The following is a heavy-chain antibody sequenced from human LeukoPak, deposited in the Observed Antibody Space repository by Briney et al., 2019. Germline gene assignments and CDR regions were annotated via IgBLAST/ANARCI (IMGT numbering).Heavy chain of an antibody. J-gene: IGHJ5*02. V-gene: IGHV1-69*05. CDR1: GGTFISYA. CDR3: ARDKKDYYDSSGYYTSPGFDP. CDR2: IIPIFGTA. Sequence: ASVKVSCKASGGTFISYAISWVRQAPGQGLEWMGRIIPIFGTANYAQKFQGRVTITTDESTSTAYMELSSLRSEDTAVYYCARDKKDYYDSSGYYTSPGFDPWGQGTLVTVSS. D-gene: IGHD3-22*01.